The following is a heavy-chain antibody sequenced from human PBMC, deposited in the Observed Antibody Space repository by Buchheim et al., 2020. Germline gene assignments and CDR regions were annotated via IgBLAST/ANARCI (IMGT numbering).Heavy chain of an antibody. CDR2: IIRSGGRT. D-gene: IGHD6-19*01. CDR3: AKEYAAGIAVDDA. J-gene: IGHJ5*02. Sequence: EVQLLESGGGLVQPGGSLRLSCAASGFTFSSYAMSWVRQAPGKRLEWVSAIIRSGGRTYYADSVKGRFTISRDNSKNTLYLQINSLRAEDTAIYYCAKEYAAGIAVDDAWGQGTL. V-gene: IGHV3-23*01. CDR1: GFTFSSYA.